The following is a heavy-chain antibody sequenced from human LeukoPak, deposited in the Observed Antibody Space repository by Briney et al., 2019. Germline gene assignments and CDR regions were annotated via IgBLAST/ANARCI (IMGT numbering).Heavy chain of an antibody. V-gene: IGHV4-39*07. D-gene: IGHD2-15*01. Sequence: SETLSLTCNVSGGSISSSSYYWGWIRQPPGKGLELIGEINHSGITDYNPSLRSRVTISVAKSKHQFSLKVSSVTAADTAIYYCARTVIVVAAATQRNWFDPWGQGTLVTVSS. CDR3: ARTVIVVAAATQRNWFDP. CDR1: GGSISSSSYY. J-gene: IGHJ5*02. CDR2: INHSGIT.